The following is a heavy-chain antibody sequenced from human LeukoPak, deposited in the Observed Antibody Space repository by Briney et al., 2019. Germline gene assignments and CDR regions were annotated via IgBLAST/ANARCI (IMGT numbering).Heavy chain of an antibody. Sequence: GGSLRLSCAASGFTFSKYAMSWVRQAPGKGLEWVSAFSGSGGSTYYADSVKGRFTISRDNSKNTLYLQMNSLRAEDTAVYYCARDGGSSWYFDYWGQGTLVTVSS. V-gene: IGHV3-23*01. D-gene: IGHD6-13*01. CDR3: ARDGGSSWYFDY. J-gene: IGHJ4*02. CDR1: GFTFSKYA. CDR2: FSGSGGST.